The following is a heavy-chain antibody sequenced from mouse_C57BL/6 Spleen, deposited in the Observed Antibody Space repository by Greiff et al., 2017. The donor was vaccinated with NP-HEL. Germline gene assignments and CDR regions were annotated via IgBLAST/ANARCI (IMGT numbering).Heavy chain of an antibody. V-gene: IGHV5-17*01. CDR2: ISSGSSTI. J-gene: IGHJ4*01. CDR3: TRPGDYYAMDY. CDR1: GFTSSDYG. D-gene: IGHD3-3*01. Sequence: EVKLMESGGGLVKPGGSLKLSCAASGFTSSDYGMHWVRQAPEQGLEWVAYISSGSSTIYYADTVKGRFTISRDNAKNTLFLQMTSLRSEDTAMDYCTRPGDYYAMDYWGQGTSVTVSS.